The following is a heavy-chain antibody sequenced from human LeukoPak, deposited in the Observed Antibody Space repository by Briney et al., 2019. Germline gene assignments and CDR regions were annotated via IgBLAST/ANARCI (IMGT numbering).Heavy chain of an antibody. J-gene: IGHJ1*01. CDR3: AKDSYYYDILTCYYNEPHFHH. V-gene: IGHV3-23*01. CDR1: GFTFSSYA. CDR2: ISGSGGST. Sequence: PGGSLRLSCAASGFTFSSYAMSWVRQAPGKGLEWVSAISGSGGSTYYADSVKGRFTISRDNSKNTLYLQMNSLRAEDTAVYYCAKDSYYYDILTCYYNEPHFHHWGQGTLVTVSS. D-gene: IGHD3-9*01.